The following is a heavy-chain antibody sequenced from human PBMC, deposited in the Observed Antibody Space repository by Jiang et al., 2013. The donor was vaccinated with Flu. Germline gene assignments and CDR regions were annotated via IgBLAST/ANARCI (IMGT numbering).Heavy chain of an antibody. CDR1: GGSFSGYY. CDR2: INHSGST. D-gene: IGHD3-22*01. CDR3: ARLVTSAYYYDSSGYCDY. J-gene: IGHJ4*02. V-gene: IGHV4-34*01. Sequence: LLKPSETLSLTCAVYGGSFSGYYWSWIRQPPGKGLEWIGEINHSGSTNYNPSLKSRVTISVDTSKNQFSLKLSSVTAADTAVYYCARLVTSAYYYDSSGYCDYWGQGTLVTVSS.